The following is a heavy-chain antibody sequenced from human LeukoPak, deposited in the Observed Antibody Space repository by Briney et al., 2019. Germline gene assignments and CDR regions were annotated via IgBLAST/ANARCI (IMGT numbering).Heavy chain of an antibody. CDR3: ARDPTGIVGAANDAFDI. Sequence: GGSLRLSCAASGFTFSGYGMHWVRQAPGKGLEWVALIWYDRSSKYYANSVKGRFTISRDDAKKTLYLQMDSLRDEDTAVYYCARDPTGIVGAANDAFDIWGQGTTVTVSS. V-gene: IGHV3-33*01. CDR1: GFTFSGYG. J-gene: IGHJ3*02. CDR2: IWYDRSSK. D-gene: IGHD1-26*01.